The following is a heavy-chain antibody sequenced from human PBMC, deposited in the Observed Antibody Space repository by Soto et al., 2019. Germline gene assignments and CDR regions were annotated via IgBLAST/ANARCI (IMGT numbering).Heavy chain of an antibody. CDR3: ARGGGCFDY. J-gene: IGHJ4*02. CDR2: ISISSSTR. Sequence: EVQLVESGGGLVQPGGSLRLSCAASGFTFSSYVINWVRQAPGKGREWVSYISISSSTRYYADSVRGRFTISRDNAKNSLYLEMNSLRDEDTAVYYCARGGGCFDYWGQGTLVTVSS. D-gene: IGHD3-10*01. CDR1: GFTFSSYV. V-gene: IGHV3-48*02.